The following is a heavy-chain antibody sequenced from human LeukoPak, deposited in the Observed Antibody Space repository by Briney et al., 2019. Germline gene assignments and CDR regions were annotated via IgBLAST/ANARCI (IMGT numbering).Heavy chain of an antibody. V-gene: IGHV4-59*08. CDR1: GLTFSNAW. D-gene: IGHD3-9*01. Sequence: GSLRLSCVASGLTFSNAWMSWVRQPPGKGLEWIGYIYYSGSTNYNPSLKSRVTISVDTSKNQFSLKLSSVTAADTAVYYCARLTGSPPIVYFDLWGRGTLVTVSS. CDR3: ARLTGSPPIVYFDL. CDR2: IYYSGST. J-gene: IGHJ2*01.